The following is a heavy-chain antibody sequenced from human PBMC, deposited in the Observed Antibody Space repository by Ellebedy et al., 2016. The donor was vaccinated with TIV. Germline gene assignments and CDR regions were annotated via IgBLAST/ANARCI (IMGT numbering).Heavy chain of an antibody. J-gene: IGHJ4*02. V-gene: IGHV3-7*03. CDR2: IKQDGSEK. CDR1: GFTFSSYW. CDR3: SFSRLVPY. Sequence: PGGSLRLSCAASGFTFSSYWMNWVRQAPGKGLEWVANIKQDGSEKYYLDSVKGRFTISRDNTKNSLYLQMNSLRAEDTAVYYCSFSRLVPYWGQGTLVTVSS. D-gene: IGHD6-19*01.